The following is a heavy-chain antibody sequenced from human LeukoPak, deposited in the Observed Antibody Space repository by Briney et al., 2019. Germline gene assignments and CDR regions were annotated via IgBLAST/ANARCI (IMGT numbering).Heavy chain of an antibody. CDR1: GGSISSSSYY. D-gene: IGHD3-3*01. Sequence: SETLSLTCTVSGGSISSSSYYWGWIRQPPGKGLEWIGSIYYSGSTYYNPSLKSRVTISVDTSKNQFSLKLSSVTAADTAVYYCASGEGWSGYYISYYYYYMDVWGQGTLVTVSS. CDR3: ASGEGWSGYYISYYYYYMDV. J-gene: IGHJ6*03. CDR2: IYYSGST. V-gene: IGHV4-39*07.